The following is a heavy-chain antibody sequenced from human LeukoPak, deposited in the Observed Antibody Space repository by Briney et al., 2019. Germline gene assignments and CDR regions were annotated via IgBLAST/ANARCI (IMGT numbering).Heavy chain of an antibody. J-gene: IGHJ4*02. D-gene: IGHD3-3*01. CDR3: ARVITIFGVVDY. Sequence: SETLSLTCTVSGGSISSYYWGWIRQPPGKGLEWIGSIYYSGSTYYNPSLKSRVTISVDTSKNQFSLKLSSVTAADTAVYYCARVITIFGVVDYWGQGTLVTVSS. CDR1: GGSISSYY. V-gene: IGHV4-39*07. CDR2: IYYSGST.